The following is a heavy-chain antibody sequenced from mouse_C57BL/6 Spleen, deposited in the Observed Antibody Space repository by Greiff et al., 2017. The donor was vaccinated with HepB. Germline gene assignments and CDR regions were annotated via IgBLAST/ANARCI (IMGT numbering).Heavy chain of an antibody. J-gene: IGHJ3*01. Sequence: EVQLQQSGPVLVKPGASVKMSCKASGYTFTDYYMNWVKQSHGKSLEWIGVINPYNGGTSYNQKFKGKATLTVDKSSSTAYMELNSLTSEDSAVYYCARRGYDYDGAWFAYWGQGTLVTVSA. CDR2: INPYNGGT. CDR3: ARRGYDYDGAWFAY. D-gene: IGHD2-4*01. V-gene: IGHV1-19*01. CDR1: GYTFTDYY.